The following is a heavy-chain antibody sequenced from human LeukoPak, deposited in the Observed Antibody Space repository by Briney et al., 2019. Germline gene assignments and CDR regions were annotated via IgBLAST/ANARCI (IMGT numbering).Heavy chain of an antibody. CDR1: GGTFSSYT. CDR3: ARGSTRNWYFDL. CDR2: INPNSGGT. J-gene: IGHJ2*01. Sequence: ASVKVSCKASGGTFSSYTISWVRQAPGQGLEWMGWINPNSGGTNYAQKFQGRVTMTRDTSISTAYMELSRLRSDDTAVYYCARGSTRNWYFDLWGRGTLVTVSS. V-gene: IGHV1-2*02. D-gene: IGHD2/OR15-2a*01.